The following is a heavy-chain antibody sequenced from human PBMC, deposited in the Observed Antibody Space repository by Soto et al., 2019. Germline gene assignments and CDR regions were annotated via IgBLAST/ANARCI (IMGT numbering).Heavy chain of an antibody. CDR3: ARWNGFGDY. CDR1: GFSLGPYG. J-gene: IGHJ4*02. CDR2: FSGGSGAI. V-gene: IGHV3-23*01. Sequence: QLLQSGGGLVQPGGSLRLSCTVSGFSLGPYGVTWVRQTPEKGLVWVTGFSGGSGAIFYADSVRGRFTISRDSSTAYLQMNNLRPEDTAVYFCARWNGFGDYWGQGSLVTVSS. D-gene: IGHD1-1*01.